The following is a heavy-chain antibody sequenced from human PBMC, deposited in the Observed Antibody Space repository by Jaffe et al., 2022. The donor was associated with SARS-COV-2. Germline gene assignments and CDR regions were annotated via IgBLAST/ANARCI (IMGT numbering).Heavy chain of an antibody. D-gene: IGHD6-19*01. CDR2: ISGSGGST. CDR3: AKDLAVAGTPRWWD. CDR1: GFTFRSYA. J-gene: IGHJ4*02. Sequence: EVQLLESGGGLVQPGGSLRVSCAASGFTFRSYAMSWVRQAPGKGLEWVSAISGSGGSTYYADSVKGRFTISRDNSKNTLYLQMNSLRAEDTAVYYCAKDLAVAGTPRWWDWGQGTLVTVSS. V-gene: IGHV3-23*01.